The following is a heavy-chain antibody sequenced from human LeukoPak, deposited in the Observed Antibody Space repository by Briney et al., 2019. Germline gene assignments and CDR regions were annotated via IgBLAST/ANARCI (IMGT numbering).Heavy chain of an antibody. Sequence: GGSLRLSCAASGFTFSDYYMSWIRQAPGKGLEWVSYISSISSYTNYADSVKGRFTISRDNAKNSLYLQMNSLRAEDTAVYYCARDPLYCSSTSCPGYYYGMDVWGKGTTVTVSS. CDR3: ARDPLYCSSTSCPGYYYGMDV. D-gene: IGHD2-2*01. J-gene: IGHJ6*04. CDR2: ISSISSYT. V-gene: IGHV3-11*06. CDR1: GFTFSDYY.